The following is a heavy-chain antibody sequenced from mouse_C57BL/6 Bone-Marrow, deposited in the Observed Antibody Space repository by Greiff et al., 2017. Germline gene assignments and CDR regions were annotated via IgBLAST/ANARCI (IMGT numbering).Heavy chain of an antibody. V-gene: IGHV5-12*01. CDR1: GFTFSDYY. Sequence: EVQLVESGGGLVQPGGSLKLSCAASGFTFSDYYMYWVRQTPEKSLEWVAYISNGGGSTYYPDTVKGRFTISRDNAKNTLYLQMSRLKSEDTAMDYCARLGGVPPHWYFDVWGTGTTVTVSS. D-gene: IGHD2-14*01. J-gene: IGHJ1*03. CDR3: ARLGGVPPHWYFDV. CDR2: ISNGGGST.